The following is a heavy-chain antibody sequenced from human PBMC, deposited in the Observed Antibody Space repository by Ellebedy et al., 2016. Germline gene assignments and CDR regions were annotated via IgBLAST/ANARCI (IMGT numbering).Heavy chain of an antibody. Sequence: GGSLRLSXAASGFTFSSFAMSWVRQAPGKGLEWVSAMSGSAVTTQYADSVKGRFTISRDNSRNTLYLQMNSLRAEDTAVYYCAKTASGNWAFDNWGQGTLVTVSS. CDR1: GFTFSSFA. V-gene: IGHV3-23*01. J-gene: IGHJ4*02. D-gene: IGHD2-21*01. CDR2: MSGSAVTT. CDR3: AKTASGNWAFDN.